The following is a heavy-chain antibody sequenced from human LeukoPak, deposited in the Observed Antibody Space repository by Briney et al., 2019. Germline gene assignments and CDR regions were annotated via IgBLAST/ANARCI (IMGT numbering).Heavy chain of an antibody. CDR2: IKQDGSEK. CDR3: ARMYYDFWSGYYQDY. J-gene: IGHJ4*02. Sequence: GGSLRLSCAASGFTFSNYWMSWVRQAPGKGLEWVANIKQDGSEKHYVDSVRGRFTISRDNAKNSLYLQMNSLRADDTAVYYCARMYYDFWSGYYQDYWGQGTLVTVSS. D-gene: IGHD3-3*01. CDR1: GFTFSNYW. V-gene: IGHV3-7*03.